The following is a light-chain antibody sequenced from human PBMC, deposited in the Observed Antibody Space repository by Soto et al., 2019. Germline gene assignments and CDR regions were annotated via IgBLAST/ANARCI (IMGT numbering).Light chain of an antibody. CDR2: DVS. CDR1: SSDVGGYNY. CDR3: SSYRRTFTPQVV. J-gene: IGLJ3*02. Sequence: QSALTQPASVSGAPGQSITISCTGTSSDVGGYNYVSWFQQYPGKAPKLIIYDVSNRPSGASNRFSGSKSGNTASLTISGLQAEDEADYYCSSYRRTFTPQVVFGGGTKLTVL. V-gene: IGLV2-14*01.